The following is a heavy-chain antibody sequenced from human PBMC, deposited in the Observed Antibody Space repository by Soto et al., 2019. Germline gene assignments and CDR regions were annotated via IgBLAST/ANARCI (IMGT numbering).Heavy chain of an antibody. CDR2: ISFDGSIK. CDR1: GFSFSTHA. D-gene: IGHD6-13*01. CDR3: VSVHGWTTGPGTGYVDY. V-gene: IGHV3-30*03. J-gene: IGHJ4*02. Sequence: QVQLVESGGGVVQPGRSLRLSCAATGFSFSTHAMYWVRQAPGKGLEWVAVISFDGSIKYYADAVKGRFTISRYNSKNTVFLQTNSLRPEDTAVYFCVSVHGWTTGPGTGYVDYWVQGTLVTVSS.